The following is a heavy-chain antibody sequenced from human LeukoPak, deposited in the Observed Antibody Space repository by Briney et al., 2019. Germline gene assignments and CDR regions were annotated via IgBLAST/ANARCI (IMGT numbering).Heavy chain of an antibody. J-gene: IGHJ4*02. CDR3: ARVREGRFFDY. D-gene: IGHD3-3*01. V-gene: IGHV1-69*06. Sequence: SVKVSCKASGGTFSSYAISWVRQAPGHGLEWMGGIIPIFGTANYAQKFQGRVTITADKSTSTAYMELSSLRSEDTAVYYCARVREGRFFDYWGQGTLVTVSS. CDR2: IIPIFGTA. CDR1: GGTFSSYA.